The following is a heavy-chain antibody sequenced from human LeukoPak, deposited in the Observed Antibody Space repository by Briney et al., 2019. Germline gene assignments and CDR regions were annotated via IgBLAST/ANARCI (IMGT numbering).Heavy chain of an antibody. D-gene: IGHD3-22*01. CDR1: GGSISSGGYY. CDR3: ARGGPGVTMIGEKEDAFDI. V-gene: IGHV4-31*03. CDR2: IYYSGST. Sequence: SQTLSLTCTVSGGSISSGGYYWSWIRQHPGKGLERIGYIYYSGSTYYNPSLKSRVTISVDTSKNQFSLKLSSVTAADTAVYYCARGGPGVTMIGEKEDAFDIWGQGTMVTVSS. J-gene: IGHJ3*02.